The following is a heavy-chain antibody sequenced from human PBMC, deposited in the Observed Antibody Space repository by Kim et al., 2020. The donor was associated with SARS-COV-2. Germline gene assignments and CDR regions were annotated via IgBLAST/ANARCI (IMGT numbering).Heavy chain of an antibody. D-gene: IGHD2-15*01. CDR3: ARGYCSGGSCWSSYYYYGMDV. CDR1: GGSFSGYY. CDR2: INHSGST. Sequence: SETLSLTCAVYGGSFSGYYWSWIRQPPGKGLEWIGEINHSGSTNYNPSLKSRVTISVDTSKNQFSLKLSSVTAADTAVYYCARGYCSGGSCWSSYYYYGMDVWGQGTTVTVSS. V-gene: IGHV4-34*01. J-gene: IGHJ6*02.